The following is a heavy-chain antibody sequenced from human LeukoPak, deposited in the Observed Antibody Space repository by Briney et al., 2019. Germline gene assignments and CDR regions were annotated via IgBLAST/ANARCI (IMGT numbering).Heavy chain of an antibody. J-gene: IGHJ4*02. Sequence: SETLSLTCTVTGGSISSSNYYWGWIRQPPGKGLEWIGSIYYSGSTNYNPSLKSRVTISVDTSKNQFSLKLSSVTAADTAVYYWARGGGGDYWGQGTLVTVSS. CDR1: GGSISSSNYY. D-gene: IGHD3-16*01. CDR2: IYYSGST. CDR3: ARGGGGDY. V-gene: IGHV4-39*07.